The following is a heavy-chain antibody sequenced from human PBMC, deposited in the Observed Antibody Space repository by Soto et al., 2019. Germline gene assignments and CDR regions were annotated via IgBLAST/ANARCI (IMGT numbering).Heavy chain of an antibody. Sequence: QITLKESGPTLVKPTQTLTLTCTFSGFSLTASGVGVPWIRQPPGKALEWLALIFWNDDKFYTSSLSNRLTITKDLSKNQVILTLTNMEPEDAATYYCAHRVIGPSSPQMDSWGPGTLVTVSS. J-gene: IGHJ4*02. V-gene: IGHV2-5*01. CDR3: AHRVIGPSSPQMDS. CDR2: IFWNDDK. CDR1: GFSLTASGVG.